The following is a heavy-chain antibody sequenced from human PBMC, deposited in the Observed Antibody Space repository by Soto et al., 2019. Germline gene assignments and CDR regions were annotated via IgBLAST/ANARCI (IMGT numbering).Heavy chain of an antibody. CDR3: ARWYSSQGFDY. Sequence: SETLSLTCTVSGGSISSGGYYWSWIRQHPGKGLEWIGYIYYSGSTYYNPSLKSRVTILVDTSKNQFSLKLSSVTAADTAVYYCARWYSSQGFDYWGQGTLVTVSS. D-gene: IGHD6-19*01. CDR1: GGSISSGGYY. V-gene: IGHV4-31*03. CDR2: IYYSGST. J-gene: IGHJ4*02.